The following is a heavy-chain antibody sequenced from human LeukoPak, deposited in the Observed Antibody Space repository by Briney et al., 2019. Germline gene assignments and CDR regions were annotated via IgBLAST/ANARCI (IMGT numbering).Heavy chain of an antibody. CDR1: GLSFRSYS. CDR3: ASPRGSWSPGAFDI. D-gene: IGHD6-13*01. V-gene: IGHV3-7*03. J-gene: IGHJ3*02. CDR2: IKRDGTEK. Sequence: HTGGSLRLSCAASGLSFRSYSMSWVRQAPGKGLEWVANIKRDGTEKYYVGSVEGRFTISRDNAKNSLYLQMNSLRAEDTAVYYCASPRGSWSPGAFDIWGQGTMVTVSS.